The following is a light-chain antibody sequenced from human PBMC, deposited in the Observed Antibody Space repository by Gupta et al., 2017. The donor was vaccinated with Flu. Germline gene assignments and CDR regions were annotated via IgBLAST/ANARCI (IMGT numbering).Light chain of an antibody. CDR3: QQSYSTYS. J-gene: IGKJ2*03. CDR1: QSISSY. V-gene: IGKV1-39*01. Sequence: DIQMTQSPSSLSASVGDRVTITCRASQSISSYLNWYQQKPGKAPKLLIYAASRWQSGVPSRFSGSGSGTDFTLTSSRRQPEDFANYYGQQSYSTYSFGQGTKLDIK. CDR2: AAS.